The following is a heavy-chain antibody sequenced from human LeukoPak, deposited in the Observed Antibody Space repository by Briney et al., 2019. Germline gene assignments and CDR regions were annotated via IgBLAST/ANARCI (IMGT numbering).Heavy chain of an antibody. V-gene: IGHV3-21*01. CDR3: ARDPASSSWAPFDY. D-gene: IGHD6-13*01. J-gene: IGHJ4*02. CDR2: ISSSSSYI. CDR1: GFTFSSYS. Sequence: PGGSLRLSCAASGFTFSSYSMNWVRQAPGKGLEWVSSISSSSSYIYYADSVEGRFTISRDNAKNSLYLQMNSLRAEDTAVYYCARDPASSSWAPFDYWGQGTLVTVSS.